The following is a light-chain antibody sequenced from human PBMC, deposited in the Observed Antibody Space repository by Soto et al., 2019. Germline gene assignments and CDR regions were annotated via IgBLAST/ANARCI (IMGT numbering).Light chain of an antibody. CDR3: AAWDDSLSGYV. J-gene: IGLJ1*01. CDR2: RNN. Sequence: QSVLTQPPSASGTPGQRVTISCSGSSFTIVIILVYWYQQLPGTAPKVLIYRNNQRPSGVPDRFSGAKSGTSASLAICGLRSEDEADYYCAAWDDSLSGYVFGTGTKVTVL. CDR1: SFTIVIIL. V-gene: IGLV1-47*01.